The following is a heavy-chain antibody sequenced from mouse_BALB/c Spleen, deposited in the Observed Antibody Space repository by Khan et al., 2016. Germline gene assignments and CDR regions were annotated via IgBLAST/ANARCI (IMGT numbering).Heavy chain of an antibody. D-gene: IGHD1-1*01. V-gene: IGHV9-3-1*01. Sequence: QIQLVQSGPELKKPGKTVKISCKAAGYTFTNYGMNWVKQAPGKGLKWMGWINTYSGESTYADDFKGRFAFSLETSANTAYLQINNLKNEDPATYFGARYRYYYGSSRYFDVWGAGTTVTVSS. CDR1: GYTFTNYG. CDR2: INTYSGES. J-gene: IGHJ1*01. CDR3: ARYRYYYGSSRYFDV.